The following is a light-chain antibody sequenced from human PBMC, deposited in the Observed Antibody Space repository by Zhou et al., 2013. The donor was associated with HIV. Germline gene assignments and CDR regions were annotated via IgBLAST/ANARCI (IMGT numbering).Light chain of an antibody. V-gene: IGKV2-28*01. CDR1: QSLLHSNGYNY. CDR3: MQALQTPLT. Sequence: DIVLTQAPLSLPVSPGGPAYISCTSNQSLLHSNGYNYLEWYVQKPGHSPQLLIYLGSTRASGVPDRFSGSGSGTDFTLKISRVEAEDVGVYYCMQALQTPLTFGGGTRVE. J-gene: IGKJ4*01. CDR2: LGS.